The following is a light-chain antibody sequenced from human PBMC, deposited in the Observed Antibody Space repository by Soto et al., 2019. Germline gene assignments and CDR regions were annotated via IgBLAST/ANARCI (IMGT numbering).Light chain of an antibody. V-gene: IGKV3D-15*01. CDR3: QQYNNWHPRT. Sequence: EIVMTQSPATLSVSPGERATLSCRASQSVSSNLAWYQQKPGQAPRLLIYGASTRATGIPSRFSGSGSGTEFPLTISSLQSEDFAVFFFQQYNNWHPRTLVQRTKVEIK. CDR2: GAS. J-gene: IGKJ1*01. CDR1: QSVSSN.